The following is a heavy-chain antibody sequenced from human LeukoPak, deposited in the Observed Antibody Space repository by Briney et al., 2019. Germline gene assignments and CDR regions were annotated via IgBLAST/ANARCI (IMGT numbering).Heavy chain of an antibody. J-gene: IGHJ4*02. CDR2: INPNSGGT. CDR1: GYTFTGYY. D-gene: IGHD6-19*01. V-gene: IGHV1-2*02. Sequence: WASVKVSCKASGYTFTGYYMHWVRQAPGQGLEWMGWINPNSGGTNYAQKFQGRVTMTRDTSTSTVYMELSSLRSEDTAVYYCARDQRRVAGTYFDYWGQGTLVTVSS. CDR3: ARDQRRVAGTYFDY.